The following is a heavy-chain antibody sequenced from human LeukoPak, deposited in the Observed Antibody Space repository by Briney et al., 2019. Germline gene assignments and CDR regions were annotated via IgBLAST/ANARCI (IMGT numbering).Heavy chain of an antibody. D-gene: IGHD4-17*01. J-gene: IGHJ3*02. CDR3: ARVVDYDGRPDAFDI. CDR2: INPNSGGT. Sequence: ASVKVSCKASGYTFTGYYMHWVRQAPGQGLEWMGWINPNSGGTNYAQKFQGRVTMTRDTSISTAYMELSRLRSDDTAVYYCARVVDYDGRPDAFDIWGQGTMVTVSS. V-gene: IGHV1-2*02. CDR1: GYTFTGYY.